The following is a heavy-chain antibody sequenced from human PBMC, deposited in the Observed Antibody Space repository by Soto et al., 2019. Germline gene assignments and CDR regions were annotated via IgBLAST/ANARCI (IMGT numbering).Heavy chain of an antibody. CDR1: GGFVTSGSYY. CDR2: MSHRGGT. J-gene: IGHJ3*02. Sequence: QVQLQQWGAGLLKPSETRSLTCAVYGGFVTSGSYYWSGIRQPPGKGLEWIGEMSHRGGTHLNPFLKSGVTLSVDTSKNQSTTKISSVTAADTALYYWARVELGTATCVADAFDIWGRGTMVTFS. V-gene: IGHV4-34*03. D-gene: IGHD2-21*02. CDR3: ARVELGTATCVADAFDI.